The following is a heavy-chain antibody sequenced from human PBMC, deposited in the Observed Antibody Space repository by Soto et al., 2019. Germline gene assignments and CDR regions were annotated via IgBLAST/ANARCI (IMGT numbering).Heavy chain of an antibody. CDR3: ARHQDPGVLRYLDYNYGMDV. CDR1: GGSISSYY. D-gene: IGHD3-9*01. J-gene: IGHJ6*02. V-gene: IGHV4-4*07. CDR2: IYTSVST. Sequence: SETLSLTCTVSGGSISSYYWSWIRQPAGKGLEWIGRIYTSVSTNYNPSLKSRVTMSVDTSKNQFSLKLSSVTAADTAVYYCARHQDPGVLRYLDYNYGMDVWGQGTRVTLSS.